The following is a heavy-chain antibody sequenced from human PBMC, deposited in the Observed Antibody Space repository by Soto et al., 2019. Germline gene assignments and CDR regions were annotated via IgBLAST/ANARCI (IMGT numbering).Heavy chain of an antibody. D-gene: IGHD6-13*01. J-gene: IGHJ6*02. CDR1: GFTFSTYS. Sequence: PVGSLRLSCAASGFTFSTYSMNWVRQAPGKGLEWVSSISGSGNYTHYADFLRGRFTISRDNAKTSLYLQMNSLRAEDTAVYYCARGLPSEKQQLVTGVYYYYGMDVWGQGTTVTVSS. V-gene: IGHV3-21*01. CDR2: ISGSGNYT. CDR3: ARGLPSEKQQLVTGVYYYYGMDV.